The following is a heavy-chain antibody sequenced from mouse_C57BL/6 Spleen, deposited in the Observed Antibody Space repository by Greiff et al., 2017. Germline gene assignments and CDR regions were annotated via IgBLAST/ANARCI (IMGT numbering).Heavy chain of an antibody. CDR2: ISSGGDYI. V-gene: IGHV5-9-1*02. Sequence: EVHLVESGEGLVKPGGSLKLSCAASGFTFSSYAMSWVRQTPEKRLEWVAYISSGGDYIYYADTVKGRFTISRDNARNTLYLQMSSLKSEDTAMYYCTRETLLGETPYWGQGTLVTVSA. J-gene: IGHJ3*01. CDR1: GFTFSSYA. CDR3: TRETLLGETPY. D-gene: IGHD2-10*01.